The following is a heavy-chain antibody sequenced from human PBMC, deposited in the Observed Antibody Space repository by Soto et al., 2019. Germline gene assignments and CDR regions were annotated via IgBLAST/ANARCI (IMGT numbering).Heavy chain of an antibody. V-gene: IGHV5-10-1*01. Sequence: GESLKISCKGSGYSFTSYWISWVRQMPGKGLEWMGRIDPSDSYTNYSPSFQGHVTISADKSIGTAYLQWSSLKASDTAMYYCATQGHCTNGVCSWNYGMDVWGQGTTVTVSS. CDR3: ATQGHCTNGVCSWNYGMDV. D-gene: IGHD2-8*01. CDR1: GYSFTSYW. CDR2: IDPSDSYT. J-gene: IGHJ6*02.